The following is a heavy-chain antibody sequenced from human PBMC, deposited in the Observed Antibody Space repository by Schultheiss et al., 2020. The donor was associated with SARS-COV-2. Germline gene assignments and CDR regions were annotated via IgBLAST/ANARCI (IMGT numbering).Heavy chain of an antibody. CDR1: GFTFSSYG. J-gene: IGHJ3*02. CDR2: ISYDGSNK. CDR3: ARGLSNYDSSGYFDAFDI. V-gene: IGHV3-30*03. Sequence: GGSLRLSCAASGFTFSSYGMHWVRQAPGKGLEWVAVISYDGSNKYYADSVKGRFTISRDNSKNTLYLQMNSLRAEDTAVYYCARGLSNYDSSGYFDAFDIWGQGTMVTVSS. D-gene: IGHD3-22*01.